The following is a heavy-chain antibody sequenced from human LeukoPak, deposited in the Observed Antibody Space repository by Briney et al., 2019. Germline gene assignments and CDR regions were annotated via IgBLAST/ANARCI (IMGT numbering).Heavy chain of an antibody. Sequence: PGGSLRLSCAASGFTFSSYWMSWVRQAPGKGLEGVANIKQDVSEKYYVDSVKGRFTISRDNAKNSLYLQMNSLRAEDTAVYYCARRAGIAARPYYYYYMDVWGKGTTVTVSS. J-gene: IGHJ6*03. D-gene: IGHD6-6*01. CDR1: GFTFSSYW. CDR2: IKQDVSEK. CDR3: ARRAGIAARPYYYYYMDV. V-gene: IGHV3-7*01.